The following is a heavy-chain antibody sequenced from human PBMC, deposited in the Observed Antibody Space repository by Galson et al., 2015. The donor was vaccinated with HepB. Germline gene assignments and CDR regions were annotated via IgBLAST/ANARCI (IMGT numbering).Heavy chain of an antibody. CDR3: ARDTYCPDIYAEYYEDYFDS. V-gene: IGHV4-59*11. D-gene: IGHD3-3*01. J-gene: IGHJ5*01. CDR2: AHSSGRT. CDR1: GGSIGSHF. Sequence: SETLSLTCTVSGGSIGSHFWSWIRQPPGKGLEWVGYAHSSGRTNSNPSLKSRATLSIDTSKDQFSLKIRSVTTADTAVYYCARDTYCPDIYAEYYEDYFDSWGHGILVTVSS.